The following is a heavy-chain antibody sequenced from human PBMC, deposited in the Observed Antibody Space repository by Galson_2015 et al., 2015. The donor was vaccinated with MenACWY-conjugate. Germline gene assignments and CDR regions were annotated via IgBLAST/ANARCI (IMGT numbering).Heavy chain of an antibody. CDR3: AREGYYDSSGYSQDAFDI. J-gene: IGHJ3*02. CDR1: GGSISSYY. CDR2: IYYSGST. V-gene: IGHV4-59*01. Sequence: ETLSLTCTVSGGSISSYYWSWIRQPPGKGLEWIGYIYYSGSTNYNPSLKSRVTISVDTSKNQFSLKLSSVTAADTAVYYCAREGYYDSSGYSQDAFDIWGQGTMVTVSS. D-gene: IGHD3-22*01.